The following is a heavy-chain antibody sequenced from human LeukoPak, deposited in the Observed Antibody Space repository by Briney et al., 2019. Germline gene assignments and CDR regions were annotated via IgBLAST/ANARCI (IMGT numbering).Heavy chain of an antibody. CDR1: GYTFTGYY. CDR2: INPNSGGT. CDR3: ARALYSSSWSLDY. J-gene: IGHJ4*02. Sequence: ASVKVSCKASGYTFTGYYMHWVRQAPGQGLEWMGWINPNSGGTNYAQKFQGRVTMTRDTSISTAYMELSRLRSDDTAVYYCARALYSSSWSLDYWGQGTLVTVSS. D-gene: IGHD6-13*01. V-gene: IGHV1-2*02.